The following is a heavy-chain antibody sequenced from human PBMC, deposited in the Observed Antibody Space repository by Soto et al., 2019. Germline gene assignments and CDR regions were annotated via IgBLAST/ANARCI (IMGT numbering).Heavy chain of an antibody. CDR2: TYYRSKWYN. V-gene: IGHV6-1*01. J-gene: IGHJ6*02. Sequence: SQTLSLTCVISGDSVSSNSAAWNWIRQSPSRGLEWLGRTYYRSKWYNDYAVSVKSRITINPDTSKNQFSLQLNSVTPEDTAVYYCARGGKSGVPADLYYYYYYGMDVWGQGTTVTVSS. CDR1: GDSVSSNSAA. D-gene: IGHD2-2*01. CDR3: ARGGKSGVPADLYYYYYYGMDV.